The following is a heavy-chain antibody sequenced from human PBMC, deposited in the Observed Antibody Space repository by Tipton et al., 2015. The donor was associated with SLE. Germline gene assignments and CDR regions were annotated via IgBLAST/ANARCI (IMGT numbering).Heavy chain of an antibody. Sequence: QLVQSGAEVKKPGASVKVSCKASGYTFTSYYMHWVRQAPGQGLEWMGIINPSGGSTSYAQKFQGRVTMTRDTSTSTVYMELSSLRSEDTAVYYCARGGSKDIVVVPAAKGNYYYGMDVWGQGTTVTVSS. J-gene: IGHJ6*02. CDR1: GYTFTSYY. CDR2: INPSGGST. D-gene: IGHD2-2*01. V-gene: IGHV1-46*01. CDR3: ARGGSKDIVVVPAAKGNYYYGMDV.